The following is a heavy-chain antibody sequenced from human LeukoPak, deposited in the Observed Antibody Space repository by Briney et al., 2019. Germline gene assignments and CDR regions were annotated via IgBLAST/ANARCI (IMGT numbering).Heavy chain of an antibody. CDR1: GFPVSSNY. V-gene: IGHV3-53*01. CDR2: IHSDGST. Sequence: GGSLRLSCAASGFPVSSNYMTWVRQAPQKGLEWVSTIHSDGSTYYVDSVKGRFIISRDISQNTVYLEMNSLRAEDAAVYYCAREGWEELGHYFDYWGQGTLVTVSS. D-gene: IGHD1-26*01. CDR3: AREGWEELGHYFDY. J-gene: IGHJ4*02.